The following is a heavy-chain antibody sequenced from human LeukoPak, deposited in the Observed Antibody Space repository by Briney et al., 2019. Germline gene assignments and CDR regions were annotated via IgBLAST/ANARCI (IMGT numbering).Heavy chain of an antibody. CDR3: ARALPYYGSWSYYQVYYYYYGMDV. V-gene: IGHV1-69*04. CDR2: IIPILGIA. D-gene: IGHD3-10*01. J-gene: IGHJ6*02. Sequence: SVRVSCKASGSTFSSYAISWVRQAPGQGLEWMGRIIPILGIANYAQKFQGRVTITADKSTSTAYMELSSLRSEDTAVYYCARALPYYGSWSYYQVYYYYYGMDVWGQGTTVTVSS. CDR1: GSTFSSYA.